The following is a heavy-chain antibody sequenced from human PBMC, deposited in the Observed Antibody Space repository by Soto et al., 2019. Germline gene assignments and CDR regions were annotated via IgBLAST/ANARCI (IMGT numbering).Heavy chain of an antibody. CDR1: GGPMSVYY. J-gene: IGHJ5*02. CDR3: ARGQGYDSRVFDP. Sequence: LSLTCRVSGGPMSVYYRSWIGHPAGKGLEWSGRSISTGSTSHNRYLKSRVTISIDTSKNQFSLNLRSVSAADTAVYYCARGQGYDSRVFDPWGQGTLVTVFS. V-gene: IGHV4-4*07. D-gene: IGHD3-22*01. CDR2: SISTGST.